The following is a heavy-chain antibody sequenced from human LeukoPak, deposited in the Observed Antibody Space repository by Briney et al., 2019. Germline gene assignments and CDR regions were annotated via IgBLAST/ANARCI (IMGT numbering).Heavy chain of an antibody. D-gene: IGHD3-22*01. Sequence: GGSLRLSCAASAFTFSSYTMHWARQAPGKGLEWVTVIAYDGSNKYYADSVKGRFTISRDNSKNTLYLQVNSLRPEDTAVYYCARDSYGSGYYMDVWGKGTTVTVSS. CDR3: ARDSYGSGYYMDV. J-gene: IGHJ6*04. V-gene: IGHV3-30*04. CDR2: IAYDGSNK. CDR1: AFTFSSYT.